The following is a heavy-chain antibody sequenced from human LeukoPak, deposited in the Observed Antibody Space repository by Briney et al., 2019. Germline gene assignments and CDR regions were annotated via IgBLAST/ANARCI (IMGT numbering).Heavy chain of an antibody. CDR2: INPSGGST. V-gene: IGHV1-46*01. J-gene: IGHJ4*02. CDR3: ARVPVTYYDILTGYPPSIPVDY. D-gene: IGHD3-9*01. CDR1: GYTFTSYY. Sequence: ASVKVSCKASGYTFTSYYMHWVRQAPGQGLEWMGIINPSGGSTSYAQKLQGRVTMTTDTSTSTAYMELRSLRSDDTAVYYCARVPVTYYDILTGYPPSIPVDYWGQGTLVTVSS.